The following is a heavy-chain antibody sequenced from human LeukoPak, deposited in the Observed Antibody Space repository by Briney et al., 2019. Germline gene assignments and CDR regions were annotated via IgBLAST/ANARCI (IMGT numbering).Heavy chain of an antibody. V-gene: IGHV1-69*04. CDR1: GGTFSSYA. J-gene: IGHJ4*02. D-gene: IGHD1-14*01. Sequence: ASVKVSCKASGGTFSSYAISWVRQAPGQGLEWMGRIISVLNTANYAEKFQGRVAITADKSTSTAYMELSSLRSDDTAVYYCARDAHRALDYWGQGTLVTVSS. CDR2: IISVLNTA. CDR3: ARDAHRALDY.